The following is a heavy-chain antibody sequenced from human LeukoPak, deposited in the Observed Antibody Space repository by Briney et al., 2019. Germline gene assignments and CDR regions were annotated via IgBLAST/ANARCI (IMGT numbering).Heavy chain of an antibody. V-gene: IGHV3-23*01. D-gene: IGHD1-1*01. J-gene: IGHJ4*02. Sequence: GGSLRLSCAVSGLTFSDYRMIWVRQAPEKRLEWVAVTAGADDVIQYADSVKGRFTISRDNSKNTLYVQMNSLRAEDTAVYYCAKGTTWQTCDYWGQGTLVTVSS. CDR2: TAGADDVI. CDR1: GLTFSDYR. CDR3: AKGTTWQTCDY.